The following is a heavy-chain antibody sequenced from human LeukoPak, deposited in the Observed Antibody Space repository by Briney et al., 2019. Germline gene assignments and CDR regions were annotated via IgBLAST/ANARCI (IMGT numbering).Heavy chain of an antibody. CDR1: GFTFSRYW. V-gene: IGHV3-74*01. CDR3: ARGGRANGVYDAFDI. J-gene: IGHJ3*02. CDR2: INSDGRST. Sequence: AGGSLRLSCVASGFTFSRYWMHWVRQAPRKGLVWVSRINSDGRSTNYADSVKGRFSISRDNAENTLYLQMNSLRVEDTAVYYCARGGRANGVYDAFDIWGQGTMVTVSS. D-gene: IGHD2-8*01.